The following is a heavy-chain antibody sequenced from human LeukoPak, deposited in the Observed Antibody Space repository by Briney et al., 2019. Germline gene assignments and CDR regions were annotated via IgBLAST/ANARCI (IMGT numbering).Heavy chain of an antibody. J-gene: IGHJ6*02. CDR1: GFTFSSYG. V-gene: IGHV3-30*18. D-gene: IGHD4-17*01. CDR3: AKEGQYGDYGYYYGMDV. Sequence: GGSLRLSCAASGFTFSSYGMHWVRQAPGKGLGWVAVISYDGSNKYYADSVKGRFTISRDNSKNTLYLQMNSLRAEDTAVYYCAKEGQYGDYGYYYGMDVWGQGTTVTVSS. CDR2: ISYDGSNK.